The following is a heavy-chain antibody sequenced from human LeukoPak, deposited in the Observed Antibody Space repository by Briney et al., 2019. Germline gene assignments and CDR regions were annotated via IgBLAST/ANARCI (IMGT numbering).Heavy chain of an antibody. CDR3: ARFAYCGGHCWYYFDY. CDR2: IYSSGST. Sequence: SETLSLTCTVSGGSINNYYWSWIRQPPGKGLEWIGYIYSSGSTNYNPSLKSRVTISVDTSKNQFSLKLNSVTAADTAVYYCARFAYCGGHCWYYFDYWGQGSLVPVSS. V-gene: IGHV4-59*01. CDR1: GGSINNYY. D-gene: IGHD2-21*02. J-gene: IGHJ4*02.